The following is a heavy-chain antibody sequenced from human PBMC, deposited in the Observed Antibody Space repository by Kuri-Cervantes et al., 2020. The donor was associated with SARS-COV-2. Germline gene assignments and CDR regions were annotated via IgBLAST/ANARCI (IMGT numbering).Heavy chain of an antibody. D-gene: IGHD4-23*01. V-gene: IGHV3-11*03. Sequence: GESLKISCAASGFTFSDHYMSWIRQAPGKGLEWVSYISSSSSYTNYADSVKGRFTISRDNAKNSLYLQMNSLRAEDTAVYYCARYETVAESRSNYYYYYGMDVWGQGTTVTVSS. J-gene: IGHJ6*02. CDR1: GFTFSDHY. CDR2: ISSSSSYT. CDR3: ARYETVAESRSNYYYYYGMDV.